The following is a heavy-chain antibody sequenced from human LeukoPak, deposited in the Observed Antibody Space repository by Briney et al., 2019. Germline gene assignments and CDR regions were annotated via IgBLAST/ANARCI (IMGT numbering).Heavy chain of an antibody. J-gene: IGHJ6*03. CDR1: GFTFSSYA. V-gene: IGHV3-23*01. D-gene: IGHD3-22*01. Sequence: GGSLRLSCAASGFTFSSYAMSWVRQAPGQGLEWVSAISGSGGSTYYADSAKGRFTISRDNAKDSLYLQMNSLRAEDTAVYYCAREFPFDSSCYVLSAFDYYYYMDVWGKGTTVTVSS. CDR2: ISGSGGST. CDR3: AREFPFDSSCYVLSAFDYYYYMDV.